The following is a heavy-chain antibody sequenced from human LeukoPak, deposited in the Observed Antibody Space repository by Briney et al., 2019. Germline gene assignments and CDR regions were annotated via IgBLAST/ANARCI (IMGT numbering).Heavy chain of an antibody. CDR1: GFTFSYYG. Sequence: GGSLRLSCEASGFTFSYYGTRWVRQAPDKGRERVAVVMDDGTTTSYADSVKGRITISRDNSKNTLYLQMNSLRADDTSVYYCAKDQGSGWFGGFDIWGQGTMVTVSS. J-gene: IGHJ3*02. V-gene: IGHV3-30*02. D-gene: IGHD6-19*01. CDR3: AKDQGSGWFGGFDI. CDR2: VMDDGTTT.